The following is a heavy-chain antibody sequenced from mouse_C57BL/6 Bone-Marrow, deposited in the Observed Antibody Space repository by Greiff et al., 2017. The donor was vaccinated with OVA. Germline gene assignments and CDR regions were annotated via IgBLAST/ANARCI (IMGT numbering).Heavy chain of an antibody. CDR3: ARRLWSVYFDY. CDR2: IDPSDSYT. V-gene: IGHV1-69*01. D-gene: IGHD1-1*02. CDR1: GYTFTSYW. J-gene: IGHJ2*01. Sequence: VQLQQPGAELVMPGASVKLSCKASGYTFTSYWMHWVKQRPGQGLEWIGEIDPSDSYTNYNQKFKGKSTLTVDKSSSTAYMQLSSLTSEDSTVYYCARRLWSVYFDYWGQGTTLTVSS.